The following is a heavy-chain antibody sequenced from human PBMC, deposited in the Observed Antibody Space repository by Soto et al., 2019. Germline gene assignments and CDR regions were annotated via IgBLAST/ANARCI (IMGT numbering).Heavy chain of an antibody. V-gene: IGHV3-49*04. J-gene: IGHJ4*02. CDR1: GFTFGDYA. Sequence: PGGSLRLSCTASGFTFGDYAMSWVRQAPGKGLERVGFIRSKAYGGTTEYAASVKGRFTISRDDSKSIAYLQMNSLKTEDTAVYYCVLMVYAGDYWGQGTLVTVS. D-gene: IGHD2-8*01. CDR2: IRSKAYGGTT. CDR3: VLMVYAGDY.